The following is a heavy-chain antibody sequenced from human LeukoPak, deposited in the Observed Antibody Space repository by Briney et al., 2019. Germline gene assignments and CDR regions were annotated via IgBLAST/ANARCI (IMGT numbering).Heavy chain of an antibody. J-gene: IGHJ4*02. Sequence: GESLKISCKGSGYSFTSYWIGWVRQMPGKGLEWMGIIYPGDSDTRYSPSFQGQVTISADKSISTAYLQWSSLKASDTAMYYCARVVSGIYFVVVTGLYYFDYWGQGTLVTVSS. CDR1: GYSFTSYW. CDR3: ARVVSGIYFVVVTGLYYFDY. D-gene: IGHD2-2*01. V-gene: IGHV5-51*01. CDR2: IYPGDSDT.